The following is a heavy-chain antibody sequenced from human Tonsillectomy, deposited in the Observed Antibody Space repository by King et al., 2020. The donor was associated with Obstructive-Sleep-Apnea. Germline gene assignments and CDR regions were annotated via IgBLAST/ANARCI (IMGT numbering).Heavy chain of an antibody. CDR3: ARGLPGLTQWWLVREHGPYYFDY. V-gene: IGHV4-59*01. Sequence: VQLQESGPGLVKPSETLSLTCTVSGASISSDNWSWIRQPPGKGLEWIGYIYNSGSTNYNPSLKSRVTISVDTSKNQFSLKLSSVTAADTAVYYCARGLPGLTQWWLVREHGPYYFDYWGQGTLVTVSS. CDR1: GASISSDN. CDR2: IYNSGST. D-gene: IGHD6-19*01. J-gene: IGHJ4*02.